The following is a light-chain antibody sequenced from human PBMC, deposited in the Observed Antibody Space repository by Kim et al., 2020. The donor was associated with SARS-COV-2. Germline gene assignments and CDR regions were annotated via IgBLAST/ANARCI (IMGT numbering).Light chain of an antibody. CDR3: QSYDSSLSGV. J-gene: IGLJ3*02. V-gene: IGLV1-40*01. Sequence: GKSVNISCTGSSSNHGAQYDVHWYQQLPGTAPKLLIYADSNRPSGVPDRFSGSKSGTSASLAITGLQAEDEADYYCQSYDSSLSGVFGGGTQLTVL. CDR1: SSNHGAQYD. CDR2: ADS.